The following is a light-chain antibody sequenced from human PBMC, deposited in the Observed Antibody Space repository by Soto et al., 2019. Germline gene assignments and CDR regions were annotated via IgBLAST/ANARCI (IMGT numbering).Light chain of an antibody. V-gene: IGKV1-27*01. Sequence: DIQMTQSPSSLSASVGDRVTITCRASEGLSTFLAWYQQKPGKVPKLLCYDASTLQSGVPSRFSGSGSVTDFTLTISSLQPEDVASYYCQTYNSAPRAFGQGPTVELK. CDR3: QTYNSAPRA. J-gene: IGKJ1*01. CDR1: EGLSTF. CDR2: DAS.